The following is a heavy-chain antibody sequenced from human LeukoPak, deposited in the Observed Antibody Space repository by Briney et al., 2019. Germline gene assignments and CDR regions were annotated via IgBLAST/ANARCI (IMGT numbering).Heavy chain of an antibody. V-gene: IGHV1-2*02. CDR1: GYTFTGDY. CDR3: ARGGSGYDSGFDY. CDR2: ISPNSGGT. Sequence: ASVKVSCKASGYTFTGDYMHWVRQAPGQGLEWMGWISPNSGGTNYAQKFQGRVTMTRDTSISTAYMELSRLRSDDTAVYYCARGGSGYDSGFDYWGQGTLVTVSS. D-gene: IGHD5-12*01. J-gene: IGHJ4*02.